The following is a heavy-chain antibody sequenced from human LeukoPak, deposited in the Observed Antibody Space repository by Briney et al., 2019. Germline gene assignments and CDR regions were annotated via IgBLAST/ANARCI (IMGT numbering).Heavy chain of an antibody. Sequence: SETLSLTCTVSGGSISSGDYYWSWIRQPPGKGLEWIGYIYYSGSTYYNPSLKSRVTISVDTSKNQFSLRLSSVTAADTAVYYCARENKPLSGSYNYWGQGTLVTVSS. J-gene: IGHJ4*02. CDR1: GGSISSGDYY. CDR3: ARENKPLSGSYNY. V-gene: IGHV4-30-4*08. CDR2: IYYSGST. D-gene: IGHD1-26*01.